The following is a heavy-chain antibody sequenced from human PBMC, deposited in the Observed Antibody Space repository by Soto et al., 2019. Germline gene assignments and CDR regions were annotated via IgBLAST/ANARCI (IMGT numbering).Heavy chain of an antibody. Sequence: GGSLRLSCAASGFTFSSYGMHWVRQAPGKGLEWVAVIWYDGSNKYYADTVKGRFTISRDNSKNTLYLQINSLRAEYTAVYYCARVIAVAGTGVFDYWGQGTLVTVSS. CDR3: ARVIAVAGTGVFDY. CDR2: IWYDGSNK. J-gene: IGHJ4*02. V-gene: IGHV3-33*01. D-gene: IGHD6-19*01. CDR1: GFTFSSYG.